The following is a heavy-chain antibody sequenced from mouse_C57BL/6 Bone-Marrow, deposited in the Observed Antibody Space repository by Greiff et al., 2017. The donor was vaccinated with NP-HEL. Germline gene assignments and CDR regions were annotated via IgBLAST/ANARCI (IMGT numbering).Heavy chain of an antibody. Sequence: VQLQQSGAELVKPGASVKMSCKASGYTFTTYPIEWVKQNHGKSLEWIGNFHPYNDDTEYNEKFKNKATLTVEKSSSTVYLDLRRLTSDDASVYYCARRGNYWYYFDYWGQGTTLTVSS. CDR3: ARRGNYWYYFDY. V-gene: IGHV1-47*01. CDR2: FHPYNDDT. D-gene: IGHD2-1*01. CDR1: GYTFTTYP. J-gene: IGHJ2*01.